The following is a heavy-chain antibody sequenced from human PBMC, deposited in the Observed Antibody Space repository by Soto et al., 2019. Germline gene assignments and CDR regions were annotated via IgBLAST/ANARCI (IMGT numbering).Heavy chain of an antibody. CDR3: TTGPSGLRFLEWLFSPSI. J-gene: IGHJ3*02. Sequence: GGSLRLSCAASGFTFSNAWMNWVRQAPGKGLEWVGRIKSKTDGGTTDYAAPVKGRFTISRDDSKNTLYLQMNSLKTEDTAVYYCTTGPSGLRFLEWLFSPSIWGQGTMVTVSS. CDR2: IKSKTDGGTT. V-gene: IGHV3-15*07. CDR1: GFTFSNAW. D-gene: IGHD3-3*01.